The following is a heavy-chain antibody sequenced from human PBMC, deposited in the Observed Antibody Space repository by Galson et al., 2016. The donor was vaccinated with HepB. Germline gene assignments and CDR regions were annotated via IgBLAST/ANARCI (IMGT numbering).Heavy chain of an antibody. V-gene: IGHV3-53*01. D-gene: IGHD1-26*01. J-gene: IGHJ2*01. CDR3: ARDGSGTSTGGL. Sequence: SLRLSCAASGFTVSNNYMMWVRQAPGKGLEWVSTIYSGGTPYYAASVKGRFTISRDNSKNTLYLQMNSLRVEDTAVYYCARDGSGTSTGGLWGRGTLVTGSS. CDR1: GFTVSNNY. CDR2: IYSGGTP.